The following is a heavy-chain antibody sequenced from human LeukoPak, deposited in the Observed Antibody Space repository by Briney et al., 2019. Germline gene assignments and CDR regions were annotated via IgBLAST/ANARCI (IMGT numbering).Heavy chain of an antibody. D-gene: IGHD4-17*01. Sequence: GGSLRLSCAASGFTFSSYAMSWVRQAPGKGLEWVSAISGSDGSTYYADSVKGRFTISRDNSKNTLYLQMNSLRAEDTAVYYCAKSGYGDYYYYYGMDVWGQGTTVTVSS. J-gene: IGHJ6*02. V-gene: IGHV3-23*01. CDR3: AKSGYGDYYYYYGMDV. CDR2: ISGSDGST. CDR1: GFTFSSYA.